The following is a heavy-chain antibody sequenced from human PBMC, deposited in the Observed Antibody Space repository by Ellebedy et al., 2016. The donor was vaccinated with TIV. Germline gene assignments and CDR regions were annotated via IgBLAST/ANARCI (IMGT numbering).Heavy chain of an antibody. CDR2: ISYGGTNK. CDR3: ARGNNFHDSSPPHH. D-gene: IGHD3-22*01. J-gene: IGHJ5*02. CDR1: GFTFSGYG. Sequence: GESLKISCAASGFTFSGYGMHWVRQAPGKGLEWVAVISYGGTNKFYADSVKGRFTISRDNYKSTLYLQVNSLRAEDTAVYYCARGNNFHDSSPPHHWGQGTLVTVSS. V-gene: IGHV3-30*03.